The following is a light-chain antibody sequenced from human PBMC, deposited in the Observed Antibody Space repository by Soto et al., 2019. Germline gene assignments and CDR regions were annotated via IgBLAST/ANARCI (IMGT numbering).Light chain of an antibody. J-gene: IGKJ1*01. CDR2: GAS. Sequence: EVVMTQSPATLSVSPGERATLSYRASQSVSSSLAWYQQKPGQAPRLLIYGASTTATGIPARFSGSGSETEFTLTISSLQSEDFAVYYCQQYNNWWTFGQGTKVEIK. CDR1: QSVSSS. CDR3: QQYNNWWT. V-gene: IGKV3-15*01.